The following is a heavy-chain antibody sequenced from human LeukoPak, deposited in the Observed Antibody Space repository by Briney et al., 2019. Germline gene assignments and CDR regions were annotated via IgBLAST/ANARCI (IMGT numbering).Heavy chain of an antibody. V-gene: IGHV1-46*01. CDR3: ARETGRDSSSWYIAVDRYGMDV. Sequence: ASVKVSCKASGYTFTSYYMHWVRQAPGQGLEWMGIINPSGGSTSYAQKFQGRVTMTRGTSTSTVYMELSSLRSEDTAVYYCARETGRDSSSWYIAVDRYGMDVWGQGTTVTVSS. CDR1: GYTFTSYY. D-gene: IGHD6-13*01. CDR2: INPSGGST. J-gene: IGHJ6*02.